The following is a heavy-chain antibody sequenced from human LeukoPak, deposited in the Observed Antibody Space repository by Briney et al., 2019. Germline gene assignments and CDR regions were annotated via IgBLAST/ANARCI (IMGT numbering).Heavy chain of an antibody. D-gene: IGHD3-10*01. V-gene: IGHV3-9*01. J-gene: IGHJ4*02. CDR1: GFTFDDYA. CDR2: ISWNSGSI. Sequence: PGRSLRLSCAAFGFTFDDYAMHWVRQAPGKGLEWVSGISWNSGSIGYADSVKGRFTISRDNAKNSLYLQMNSLRAEDTALYYCAKAYYGSGSYLSLDYWGQGTLVTVSS. CDR3: AKAYYGSGSYLSLDY.